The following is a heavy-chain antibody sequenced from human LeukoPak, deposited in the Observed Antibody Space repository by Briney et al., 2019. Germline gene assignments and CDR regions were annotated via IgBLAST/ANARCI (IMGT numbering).Heavy chain of an antibody. CDR2: ISGSDGST. J-gene: IGHJ4*02. V-gene: IGHV3-23*01. Sequence: GGSLRLSCAASGFTFSTYAMTWVRQAPGKGLEWVSTISGSDGSTYYADSVKGRFTISRDNSKNTLYLQMNSLRTEDTAVYYCAKDTRVIVGQYYWGQGTLVTVSS. CDR1: GFTFSTYA. D-gene: IGHD2-15*01. CDR3: AKDTRVIVGQYY.